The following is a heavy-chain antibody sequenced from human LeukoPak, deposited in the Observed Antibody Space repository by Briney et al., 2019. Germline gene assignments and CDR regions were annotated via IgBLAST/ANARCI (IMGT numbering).Heavy chain of an antibody. D-gene: IGHD5-18*01. Sequence: ASVKVSCKASGYTFTSYYIHWVRQAPGQGLEWMGIINPRDGYTNYGQKFQGRVTVTRDTSPNTLYMELRSLTSEDTAVYYCATLTAVVEIWGQGTMVTVSS. CDR1: GYTFTSYY. CDR3: ATLTAVVEI. J-gene: IGHJ4*02. CDR2: INPRDGYT. V-gene: IGHV1-46*01.